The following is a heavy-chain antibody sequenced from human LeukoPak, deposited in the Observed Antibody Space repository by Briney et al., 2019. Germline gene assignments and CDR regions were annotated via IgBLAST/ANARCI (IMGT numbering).Heavy chain of an antibody. V-gene: IGHV3-48*03. CDR3: ARVPYSSGPLNY. J-gene: IGHJ4*02. CDR1: GFTFSSYE. CDR2: ISSSGSTI. D-gene: IGHD3-22*01. Sequence: GGSLRLSCAASGFTFSSYEMNRVRQAPGKGLEWVSYISSSGSTIYYADSVKGRFTISRDNAKNSLYLQMNSLRAEDTAVYYCARVPYSSGPLNYWGQGTLVTVSS.